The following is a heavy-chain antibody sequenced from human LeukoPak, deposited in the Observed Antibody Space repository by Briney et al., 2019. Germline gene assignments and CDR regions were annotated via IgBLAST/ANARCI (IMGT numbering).Heavy chain of an antibody. Sequence: GGSLRLSCTASGFTFGDYAMSWFRQAPGKGLEWGGFIRSKAYGGTTEYAASVKGRFPISRDDSKSIAYLQMNSLKTEDTAVYYCTRDGVAVAGGDYWGRGTLVTVSS. D-gene: IGHD6-19*01. CDR2: IRSKAYGGTT. CDR3: TRDGVAVAGGDY. CDR1: GFTFGDYA. V-gene: IGHV3-49*03. J-gene: IGHJ4*02.